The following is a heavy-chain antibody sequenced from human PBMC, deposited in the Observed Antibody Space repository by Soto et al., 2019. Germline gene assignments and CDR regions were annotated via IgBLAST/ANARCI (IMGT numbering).Heavy chain of an antibody. D-gene: IGHD2-15*01. CDR2: ISWNSGST. V-gene: IGHV3-9*01. CDR1: GFTFDDYA. J-gene: IGHJ6*02. CDR3: AKDRAVVVVAATDYYYYGMDV. Sequence: EVQLVESGGGLVQPGRSLRLSCAASGFTFDDYAMHWVRQAPGKGLEWVSGISWNSGSTYYADSVKGRFTISRDNSKNSLYLQMNSLRTEDTALYYCAKDRAVVVVAATDYYYYGMDVWGQGTTVTVSS.